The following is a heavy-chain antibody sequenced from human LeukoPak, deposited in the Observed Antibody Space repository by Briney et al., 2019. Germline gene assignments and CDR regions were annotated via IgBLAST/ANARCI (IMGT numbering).Heavy chain of an antibody. V-gene: IGHV4-34*01. Sequence: PSETLSLTCAVYGGSVYDYYWSCIRQPPGKGLEWIGEINHSGRTNYNPSLKSRVTISVDTSTHQFSLTLSSVTAPDTAVYYCARGLGLRVMTTVTTFDNWGQGTLVTVSS. CDR1: GGSVYDYY. D-gene: IGHD4-17*01. CDR3: ARGLGLRVMTTVTTFDN. CDR2: INHSGRT. J-gene: IGHJ4*02.